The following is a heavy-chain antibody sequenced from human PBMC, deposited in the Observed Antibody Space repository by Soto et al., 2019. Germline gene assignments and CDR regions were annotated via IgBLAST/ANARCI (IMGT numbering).Heavy chain of an antibody. Sequence: SVKVSCKASGGTFSSYTISWVRQAPGQGLEWMGRIIPILGIANYAQKFQGRVTITADKSTSTAYMELSSLRSEDTAVYYCARSRGRGALAARPDASGDYWGQGTLVTVSS. CDR2: IIPILGIA. J-gene: IGHJ4*02. D-gene: IGHD6-6*01. CDR3: ARSRGRGALAARPDASGDY. CDR1: GGTFSSYT. V-gene: IGHV1-69*02.